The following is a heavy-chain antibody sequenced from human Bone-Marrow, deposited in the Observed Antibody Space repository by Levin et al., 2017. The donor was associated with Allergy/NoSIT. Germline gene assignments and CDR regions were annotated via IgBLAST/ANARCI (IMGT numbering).Heavy chain of an antibody. CDR2: LNTNSGNP. CDR3: ARAWGPGCCTRFDP. J-gene: IGHJ5*02. Sequence: ASVKVSCKASGYTFTSYAINWVRQAPGQGPEWLGWLNTNSGNPTYAQGFTGRFVFSLDTSLSTAYLEISNLQPGDTALYYCARAWGPGCCTRFDPWGKGTLVVVSS. V-gene: IGHV7-4-1*02. CDR1: GYTFTSYA. D-gene: IGHD2-15*01.